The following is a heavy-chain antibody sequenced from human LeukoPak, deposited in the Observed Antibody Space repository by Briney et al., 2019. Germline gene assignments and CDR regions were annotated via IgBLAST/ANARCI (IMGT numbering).Heavy chain of an antibody. D-gene: IGHD2-15*01. CDR2: TYYKSKWYN. CDR3: ARDMGVFSKWSKYDY. Sequence: SQTLSLTCAISGDSVSTNSAAWNWIRQSPSRGLEWLGRTYYKSKWYNDYAVSVKSRIEINPDTSKNQFSLHLNSVTPEDTAVYYCARDMGVFSKWSKYDYWGQGTLVTVSS. CDR1: GDSVSTNSAA. V-gene: IGHV6-1*01. J-gene: IGHJ4*02.